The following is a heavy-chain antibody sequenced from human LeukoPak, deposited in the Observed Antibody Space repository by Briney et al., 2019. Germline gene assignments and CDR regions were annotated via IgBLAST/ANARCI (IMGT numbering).Heavy chain of an antibody. V-gene: IGHV3-43*01. D-gene: IGHD3-10*01. J-gene: IGHJ4*02. CDR1: GFTFDDYT. CDR3: AKDSDYYGSGTYPMDYFDY. CDR2: ISWDGGST. Sequence: GGSLRLSCAASGFTFDDYTMHWVRQAPGKGLEWVSLISWDGGSTYYADSVKGQFTISRDNSKNSLYLQMNSLRTEDTALYYCAKDSDYYGSGTYPMDYFDYWGQGTLVTVSS.